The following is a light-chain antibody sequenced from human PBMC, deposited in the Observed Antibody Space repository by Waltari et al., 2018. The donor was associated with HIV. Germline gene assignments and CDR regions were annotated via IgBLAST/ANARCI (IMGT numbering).Light chain of an antibody. CDR3: ATWDDTLSGYV. CDR1: STNIGNNN. Sequence: QSVLTQPPSASGTPGQRVTISCSGSSTNIGNNNVFWYQQLPGKAPKLLFYRNEHRPSGVPDRFSGSKSGTSASLAISGLRSEDEADYYCATWDDTLSGYVFGTGTKVTVL. CDR2: RNE. V-gene: IGLV1-47*01. J-gene: IGLJ1*01.